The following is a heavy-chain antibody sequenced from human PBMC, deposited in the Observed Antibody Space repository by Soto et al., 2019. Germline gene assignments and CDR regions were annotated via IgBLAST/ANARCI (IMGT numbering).Heavy chain of an antibody. D-gene: IGHD4-17*01. J-gene: IGHJ4*02. V-gene: IGHV4-61*01. CDR2: VYYSGTT. CDR1: GGSVSDKTYY. Sequence: SETLSLTCSVSGGSVSDKTYYWSWIRQPPGKRLEWIGYVYYSGTTNYNPSLKSRVTISVDLSKNRFSLRLSSVTAADTALYYCARTTAVPNTLRSRYFFDYWGQGTLVTVSS. CDR3: ARTTAVPNTLRSRYFFDY.